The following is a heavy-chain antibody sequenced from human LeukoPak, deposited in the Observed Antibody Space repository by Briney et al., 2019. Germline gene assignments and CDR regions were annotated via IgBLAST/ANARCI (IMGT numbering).Heavy chain of an antibody. V-gene: IGHV4-34*01. J-gene: IGHJ3*02. CDR1: GGSFSGYY. CDR2: INHSGST. D-gene: IGHD5-12*01. Sequence: SETLSLTCAVYGGSFSGYYWSWIRQPPGKGLEWIGEINHSGSTNYNPSLKSRVTISVDTSKNQFSLKLSSVTAADTAVYYCARGDVDHDAFDIWGQGTMVTVSS. CDR3: ARGDVDHDAFDI.